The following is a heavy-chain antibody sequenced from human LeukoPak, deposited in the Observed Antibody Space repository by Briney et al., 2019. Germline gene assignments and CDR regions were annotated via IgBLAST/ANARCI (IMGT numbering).Heavy chain of an antibody. CDR1: GFTFSSYS. Sequence: GGSLRLSCAASGFTFSSYSMNWVRQAPGKGLEWVSSISSSSSYIYYADSVKGRFTISRDNAKNSLYLQMNSLRAEDTAVYYCARDPNDYSNYETDAFDIWGQGTMVTVSS. D-gene: IGHD4-4*01. CDR3: ARDPNDYSNYETDAFDI. J-gene: IGHJ3*02. V-gene: IGHV3-21*01. CDR2: ISSSSSYI.